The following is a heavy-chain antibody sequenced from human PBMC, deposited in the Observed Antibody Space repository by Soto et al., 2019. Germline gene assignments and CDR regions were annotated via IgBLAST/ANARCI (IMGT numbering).Heavy chain of an antibody. V-gene: IGHV1-18*01. J-gene: IGHJ3*02. Sequence: QVQLVQSGAEVKKPGASVKVSCKASGYTFTSFGISWVRQAPGQGLEWMGCISASHGNTNYAENLQARVTMTTDTSTSPASMEPRSLRSADTAVYYCARDHRGGTDAFDIWGQGTMVTVSS. CDR1: GYTFTSFG. CDR2: ISASHGNT. CDR3: ARDHRGGTDAFDI. D-gene: IGHD2-15*01.